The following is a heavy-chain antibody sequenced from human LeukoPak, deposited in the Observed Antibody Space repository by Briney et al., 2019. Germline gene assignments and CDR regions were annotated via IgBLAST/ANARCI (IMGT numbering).Heavy chain of an antibody. Sequence: GGSLRLSCAASGFTFSSYAMHWVRQAPAKGLEWVAVITSDGSNKHYGDSVKGRFTISRDNSKNTLYLQMNSLRAEDTALYYCARESGALRGYSYGHWGQGTLVTVSS. V-gene: IGHV3-30*04. CDR3: ARESGALRGYSYGH. CDR2: ITSDGSNK. CDR1: GFTFSSYA. D-gene: IGHD5-18*01. J-gene: IGHJ4*02.